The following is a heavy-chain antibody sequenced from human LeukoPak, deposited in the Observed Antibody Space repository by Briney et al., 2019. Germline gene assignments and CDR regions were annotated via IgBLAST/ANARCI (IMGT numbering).Heavy chain of an antibody. Sequence: ASVKVSCMASGYTFSNYGISWVRQAPGQGLEWMGWISASNGNTNYAQKLQGRVTMTTDTSTSTAHMELRSLRSDDTAVYYCARGGGGYLVGLSAGQLWGIDYWGQGTLVTVSS. J-gene: IGHJ4*02. CDR2: ISASNGNT. CDR1: GYTFSNYG. V-gene: IGHV1-18*01. CDR3: ARGGGGYLVGLSAGQLWGIDY. D-gene: IGHD3-16*01.